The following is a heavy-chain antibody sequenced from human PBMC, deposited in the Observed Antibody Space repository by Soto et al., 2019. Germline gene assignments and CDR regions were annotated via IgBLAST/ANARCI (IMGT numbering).Heavy chain of an antibody. V-gene: IGHV1-18*01. Sequence: QVQLVQSGAEVKKPGASVKVSCKASGYTFTSYAISWVRQAPGQGLEWMGWISAHNGNTNYAQKLQGRATMTTDTSTSTAYIEPRSLRSDDTAVYYCARDSPPNYLWGQGTLVTVPS. CDR2: ISAHNGNT. CDR1: GYTFTSYA. J-gene: IGHJ5*02. D-gene: IGHD7-27*01. CDR3: ARDSPPNYL.